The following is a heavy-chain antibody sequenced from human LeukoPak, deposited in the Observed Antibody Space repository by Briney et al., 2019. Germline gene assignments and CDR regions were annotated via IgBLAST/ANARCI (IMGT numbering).Heavy chain of an antibody. D-gene: IGHD2-2*01. J-gene: IGHJ4*02. CDR1: GGSFSGYY. CDR2: INHNGST. V-gene: IGHV4-34*01. Sequence: SETLSLTCAVYGGSFSGYYWSWIRQPPGKGLEWIGEINHNGSTNYNPSLKSRVTISVDTSKNQFSLKLSSVTAADTAVYYCARGRSGGVVPAATPYDYWGQGTLVTVSS. CDR3: ARGRSGGVVPAATPYDY.